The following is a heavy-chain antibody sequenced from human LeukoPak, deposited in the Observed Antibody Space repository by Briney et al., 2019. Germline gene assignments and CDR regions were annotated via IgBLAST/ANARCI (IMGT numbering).Heavy chain of an antibody. D-gene: IGHD6-13*01. CDR2: ISGSGGST. CDR3: AKDLRYSSSWYFDY. V-gene: IGHV3-23*01. CDR1: GFTFSSYA. Sequence: GGSLRLSCAASGFTFSSYAMSWVRQAPGKGLEWVSAISGSGGSTYYADSVRGRFTISRDNSKNTLYLQMNSLRAEDTAVYYCAKDLRYSSSWYFDYWGQGTLVTVSS. J-gene: IGHJ4*02.